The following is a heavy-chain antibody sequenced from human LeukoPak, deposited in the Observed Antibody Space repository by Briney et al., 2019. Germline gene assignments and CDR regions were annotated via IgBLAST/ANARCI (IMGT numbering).Heavy chain of an antibody. CDR3: ARISGGSFDI. Sequence: GGSLRLSCAASGLTISSNYMTWDRQAQGTGLEWVSLIYSGEVTFYADSVKGRFTISRDTSHNTLYLQMNRLRTADTAVYYCARISGGSFDIWGQGTTVTV. CDR2: IYSGEVT. V-gene: IGHV3-53*01. D-gene: IGHD3-10*01. J-gene: IGHJ3*02. CDR1: GLTISSNY.